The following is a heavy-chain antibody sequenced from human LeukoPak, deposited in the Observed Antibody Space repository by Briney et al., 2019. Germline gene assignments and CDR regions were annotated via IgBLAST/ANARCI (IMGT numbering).Heavy chain of an antibody. Sequence: GASVKVSCKASGYTFTNYDINWVRQATGQGPEWMGWMNPNSGNTGYAQKFQGRVTITRNTSISTAYMELSSLRSEDTAVYYCAVIAVAGTGDYWGQGTLVTVSS. J-gene: IGHJ4*02. V-gene: IGHV1-8*03. D-gene: IGHD6-19*01. CDR1: GYTFTNYD. CDR3: AVIAVAGTGDY. CDR2: MNPNSGNT.